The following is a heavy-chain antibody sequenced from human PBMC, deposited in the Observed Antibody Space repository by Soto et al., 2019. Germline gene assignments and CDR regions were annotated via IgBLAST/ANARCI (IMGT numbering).Heavy chain of an antibody. D-gene: IGHD6-6*01. V-gene: IGHV3-23*01. J-gene: IGHJ4*02. CDR1: GFTFSTYA. Sequence: EVQLLESGGDLVQPGGSLRLSCAASGFTFSTYAMTWVRQAPKKGLEWVSAIRGTGGDTYYADSVRGRFTISRDNAKNSLYLQMNSLRAEDTAVYYCAGQYSSSSVEFWGQGTLVTVSS. CDR3: AGQYSSSSVEF. CDR2: IRGTGGDT.